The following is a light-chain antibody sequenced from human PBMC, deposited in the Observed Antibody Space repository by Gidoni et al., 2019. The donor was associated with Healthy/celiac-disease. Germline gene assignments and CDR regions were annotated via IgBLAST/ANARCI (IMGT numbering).Light chain of an antibody. CDR3: QQYGSSPLT. CDR2: GAS. J-gene: IGKJ4*01. V-gene: IGKV3-20*01. CDR1: QSVSSSY. Sequence: EIVLTQSPGTLSSSPGERATLSCRASQSVSSSYLAWYQQKPGQAPRLLIYGASSRATGIPDRFSGSGSGTDFTLTISRLEPEDFAVYYCQQYGSSPLTFXGXTKVEIK.